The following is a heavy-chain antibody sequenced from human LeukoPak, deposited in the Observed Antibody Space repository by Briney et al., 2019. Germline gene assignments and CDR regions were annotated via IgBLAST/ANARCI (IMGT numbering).Heavy chain of an antibody. Sequence: GGSLRLSCAASGFTFSTFAMHWVRLTPGKGLEWVSSITGSGPYMLYADSVKHRFTISRDNTKNLLYLEMNSLRAEDTAMYFCVRDVGAVRGEVYFDYWGQGTLVTVSS. CDR3: VRDVGAVRGEVYFDY. V-gene: IGHV3-21*06. CDR2: ITGSGPYM. J-gene: IGHJ4*02. CDR1: GFTFSTFA. D-gene: IGHD3-10*01.